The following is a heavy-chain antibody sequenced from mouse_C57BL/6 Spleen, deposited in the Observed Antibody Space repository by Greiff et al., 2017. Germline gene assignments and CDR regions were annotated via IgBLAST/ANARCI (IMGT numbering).Heavy chain of an antibody. CDR1: GYAFSSSW. V-gene: IGHV1-82*01. J-gene: IGHJ4*01. Sequence: VKLQQSGPELVKPGASVKISCKASGYAFSSSWMNWVKQRPGKGLEWIGRIYPGDGDTNYNGKFKGKATLTADKSSSTAYMQLSSLTSEDSAVYFCARGTGPMAMDYWGQGTSVTVSS. CDR3: ARGTGPMAMDY. D-gene: IGHD6-5*01. CDR2: IYPGDGDT.